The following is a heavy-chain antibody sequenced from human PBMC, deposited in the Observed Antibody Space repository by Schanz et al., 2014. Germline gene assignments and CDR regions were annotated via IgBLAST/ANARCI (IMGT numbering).Heavy chain of an antibody. D-gene: IGHD1-1*01. Sequence: EVQLVESGGGLVQPGGSLRLSCAASGFTFSSYGMNWVRQAPGKGLEWVSSISSSSSYIYYADSVKGRFTISRDNSKNALYLQMNSLRAGDTAVYYCARGADWNLHYWGQGALVTVSS. CDR1: GFTFSSYG. CDR2: ISSSSSYI. V-gene: IGHV3-21*01. J-gene: IGHJ4*02. CDR3: ARGADWNLHY.